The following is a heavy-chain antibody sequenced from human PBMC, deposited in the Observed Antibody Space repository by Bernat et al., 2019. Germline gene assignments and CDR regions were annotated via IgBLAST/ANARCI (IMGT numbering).Heavy chain of an antibody. V-gene: IGHV4-59*01. J-gene: IGHJ4*02. Sequence: VQLQESGPGLVKPSETLSLTCTVSGGSISSYYWSWIRQPPGKGLEWIGYIYYSGSTNYNPSLKSRVTISVDTSKNQFSLKLSSVTAADTAVYYCARLQLAGGYFDYWGQGTLVTVSS. CDR2: IYYSGST. D-gene: IGHD6-6*01. CDR3: ARLQLAGGYFDY. CDR1: GGSISSYY.